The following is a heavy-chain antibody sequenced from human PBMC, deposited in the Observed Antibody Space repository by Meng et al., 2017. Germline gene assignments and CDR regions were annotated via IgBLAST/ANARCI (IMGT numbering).Heavy chain of an antibody. J-gene: IGHJ3*02. Sequence: SETLSLTCTVSGGSVSSGSYYWSWNRQPPGKGLEWIGYIYSSGSTNYNPSLKSRVTISVDTYKNQFTLKLSSVTAADTAVYYCARDWGTVTTSDAFDIWGQGTMVTVSS. D-gene: IGHD4-17*01. CDR3: ARDWGTVTTSDAFDI. V-gene: IGHV4-61*01. CDR1: GGSVSSGSYY. CDR2: IYSSGST.